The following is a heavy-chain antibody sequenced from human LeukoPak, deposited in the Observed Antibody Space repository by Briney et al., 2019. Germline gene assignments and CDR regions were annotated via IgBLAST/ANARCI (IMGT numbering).Heavy chain of an antibody. D-gene: IGHD3-10*01. J-gene: IGHJ4*02. CDR2: IYYSGST. V-gene: IGHV4-39*07. CDR1: GGSISSSSYY. CDR3: ARDGDMVRGVIKFDY. Sequence: PSETLSLTCTVSGGSISSSSYYWGWIRQPPGKGLEWIGSIYYSGSTYYNPSLKSRVTISVDTSKNQFSLKLSSVTAADTAVYYCARDGDMVRGVIKFDYWGQGTLVTVSS.